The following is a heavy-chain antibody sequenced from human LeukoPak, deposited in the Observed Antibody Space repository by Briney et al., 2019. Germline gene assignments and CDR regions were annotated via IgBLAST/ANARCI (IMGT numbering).Heavy chain of an antibody. J-gene: IGHJ4*02. CDR1: GGSISSGDYY. V-gene: IGHV4-30-4*01. CDR2: IYYSGST. CDR3: ARAYYDSSGYYPDY. Sequence: SETLSLTCTVSGGSISSGDYYWSWIRQPPGKGLEWIGYIYYSGSTYYNPSLKSRVTISVDTSKNQFSLKLSSVTAADTAVYYCARAYYDSSGYYPDYWAREPWSPSPQ. D-gene: IGHD3-22*01.